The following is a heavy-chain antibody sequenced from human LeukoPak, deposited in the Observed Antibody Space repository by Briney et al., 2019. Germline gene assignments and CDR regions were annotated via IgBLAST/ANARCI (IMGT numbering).Heavy chain of an antibody. V-gene: IGHV4-39*01. D-gene: IGHD3-22*01. Sequence: PETLSLTCTVPGGSIRISGYYWGWLRQPPGNWPARIGSIYYSGSTSYTPSLKSRVTMTVDTSQNQFSLKLSSVTAADTAVYYCARNASTMIVPGGWFDPWGQGTLVTVSS. CDR3: ARNASTMIVPGGWFDP. CDR1: GGSIRISGYY. J-gene: IGHJ5*02. CDR2: IYYSGST.